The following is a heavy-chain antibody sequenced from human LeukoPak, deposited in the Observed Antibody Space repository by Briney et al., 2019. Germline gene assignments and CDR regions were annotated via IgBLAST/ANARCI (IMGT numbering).Heavy chain of an antibody. CDR1: GGSISSYY. D-gene: IGHD2-15*01. CDR3: ARGVCSGGSCYTYFDY. J-gene: IGHJ4*02. Sequence: SETMSLTCTVSGGSISSYYWSWIRQPAGKGLEWIGRIYTSGSTNYNPSLKSRVTMSVDTSKNQSSLKLSSVTAADTAVYYCARGVCSGGSCYTYFDYWGQGTLVTVSS. V-gene: IGHV4-4*07. CDR2: IYTSGST.